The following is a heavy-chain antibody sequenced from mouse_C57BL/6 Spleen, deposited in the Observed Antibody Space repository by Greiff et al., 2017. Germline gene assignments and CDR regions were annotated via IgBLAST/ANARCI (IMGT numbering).Heavy chain of an antibody. V-gene: IGHV1-4*01. Sequence: QVQLQESGAELARPGASVKMSCKASGYTFTSYTMHWVKQRPGQGLEWIGYINPSSGYTKYNQKFKDKATLTADKSSSTAYMQLSSLTSEDSAVYYCASPYDGYFDVWGTGTTVTVSS. D-gene: IGHD2-3*01. J-gene: IGHJ1*03. CDR3: ASPYDGYFDV. CDR2: INPSSGYT. CDR1: GYTFTSYT.